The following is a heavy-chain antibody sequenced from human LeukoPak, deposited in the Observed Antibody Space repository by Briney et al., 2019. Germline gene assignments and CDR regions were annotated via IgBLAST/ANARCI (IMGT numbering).Heavy chain of an antibody. CDR2: IYYSGST. CDR3: ARDPRSSGYCSGGSCSDWLHP. V-gene: IGHV4-61*01. J-gene: IGHJ5*02. D-gene: IGHD2-15*01. Sequence: SETLSLPCTVSGGSVSRGSYYWSWIRQPPGKGLEWTGYIYYSGSTNYNPSLKSRVTISVDTSKNQFSLKLSSVTAEDTAVYYCARDPRSSGYCSGGSCSDWLHPWGQGTLVTVSS. CDR1: GGSVSRGSYY.